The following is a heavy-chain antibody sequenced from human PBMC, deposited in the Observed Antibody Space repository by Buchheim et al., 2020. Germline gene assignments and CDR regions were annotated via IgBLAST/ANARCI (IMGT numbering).Heavy chain of an antibody. D-gene: IGHD5-18*01. J-gene: IGHJ6*02. CDR1: GGTFSSYA. Sequence: QVQLVQSGAEVKKPGSSVKVSCKASGGTFSSYAISWVRQAPGQGLEWMGRIIPILGIANYAQKFQGRVTITADKSTSTAYMELSSLRSEDTAVYYWARDFSAMDNSYYYGMDVWGQGTT. CDR3: ARDFSAMDNSYYYGMDV. CDR2: IIPILGIA. V-gene: IGHV1-69*04.